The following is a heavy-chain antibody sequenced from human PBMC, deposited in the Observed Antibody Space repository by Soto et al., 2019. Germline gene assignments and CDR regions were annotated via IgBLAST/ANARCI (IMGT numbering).Heavy chain of an antibody. V-gene: IGHV4-34*01. CDR3: ARGGEYCSSTSCSKGWFDP. D-gene: IGHD2-2*01. CDR2: INHSGST. CDR1: GGSFSGYY. J-gene: IGHJ5*02. Sequence: SLTCAVYGGSFSGYYWSWIRQPPGKGLEWIGEINHSGSTNYNPSLKSRVTISVDTSKNQFSLKLSSVTAADTAVYYCARGGEYCSSTSCSKGWFDPWGQGTLVTVSS.